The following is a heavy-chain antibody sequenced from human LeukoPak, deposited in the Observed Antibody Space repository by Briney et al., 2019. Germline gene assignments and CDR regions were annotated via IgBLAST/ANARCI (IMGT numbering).Heavy chain of an antibody. V-gene: IGHV3-23*01. J-gene: IGHJ4*02. CDR1: GFTFSSYA. CDR2: ISGSGGST. D-gene: IGHD3-22*01. CDR3: AKDPVDYYYDSSGNY. Sequence: PGGSLRLSCAASGFTFSSYAMSWVRQAPGKGLEWVSAISGSGGSTYYADSVKGWFTISRDNSKNTLYLQMNSLRAEDTAVYYCAKDPVDYYYDSSGNYWGQGTLVTVSS.